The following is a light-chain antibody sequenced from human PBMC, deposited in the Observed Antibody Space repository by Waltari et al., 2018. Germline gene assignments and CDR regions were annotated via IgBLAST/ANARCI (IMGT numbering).Light chain of an antibody. CDR3: QQRSNWPRT. CDR2: DTS. Sequence: DIVLTQSPASLSLSPGQRATLSCRANQNVFTYIAWYQQRPGQAPRLLVYDTSNRATGIPARFSGSGSATDFTLTISGLEPEDSAIYYCQQRSNWPRTFGQGTRLEIK. CDR1: QNVFTY. J-gene: IGKJ5*01. V-gene: IGKV3-11*01.